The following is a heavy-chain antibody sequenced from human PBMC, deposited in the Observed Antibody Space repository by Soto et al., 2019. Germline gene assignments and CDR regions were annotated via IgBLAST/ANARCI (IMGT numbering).Heavy chain of an antibody. V-gene: IGHV3-33*08. CDR2: IWYNGTNK. CDR1: GFDFSSYG. J-gene: IGHJ4*02. Sequence: LRLSCAASGFDFSSYGMHWVRQAPGKGLEWVAVIWYNGTNKYYADSVKGRFTIARDNSKNTLFLQINSLRVDDTAMYYCARAGSAASGNPFNYWGQGTLVTVSS. CDR3: ARAGSAASGNPFNY. D-gene: IGHD6-13*01.